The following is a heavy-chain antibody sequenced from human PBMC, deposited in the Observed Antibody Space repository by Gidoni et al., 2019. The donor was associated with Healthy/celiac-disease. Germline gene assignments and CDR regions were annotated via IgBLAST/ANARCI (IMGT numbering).Heavy chain of an antibody. CDR1: GGSLSRYF. CDR2: IYYSGST. Sequence: QVQLQESGPGLVTPSETLSLTCPFPGGSLSRYFWSWILQPPGKGLEWIGYIYYSGSTNYNPSLKSRVNISVDTSKNQFSLKLSSVTAADTAVYYCARTARGYSYGTYYYYYYMDVWGKGTTVTVSS. CDR3: ARTARGYSYGTYYYYYYMDV. V-gene: IGHV4-59*01. J-gene: IGHJ6*03. D-gene: IGHD5-18*01.